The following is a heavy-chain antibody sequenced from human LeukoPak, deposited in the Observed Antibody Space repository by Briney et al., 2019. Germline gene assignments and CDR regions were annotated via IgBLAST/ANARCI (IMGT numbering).Heavy chain of an antibody. CDR3: ARVPAVQEYYYDSSGYYLFDY. D-gene: IGHD3-22*01. CDR1: GYTFTSYG. V-gene: IGHV1-18*01. J-gene: IGHJ4*02. CDR2: ISAYKGNT. Sequence: GASVKVSCKASGYTFTSYGISWVRQAPGQVLEWMGWISAYKGNTNYAQKLQGRVTMTTDTSTSTAYMELRSLRSDDTAVYYCARVPAVQEYYYDSSGYYLFDYWGQGTLVTVSS.